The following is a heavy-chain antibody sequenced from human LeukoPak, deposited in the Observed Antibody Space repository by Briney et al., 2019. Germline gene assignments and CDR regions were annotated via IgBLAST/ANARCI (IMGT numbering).Heavy chain of an antibody. V-gene: IGHV3-7*01. CDR1: GFTFSHFW. CDR2: IKKTGSET. J-gene: IGHJ4*02. Sequence: GGSLRLSCAASGFTFSHFWMSWVRQAPGKGLEWVAYIKKTGSETYYVDSVKGRFTITRDNTRNSLLLQMYSLRAEDTAVYFCAREDGYCSGANCYSYFDSWGQGTLVTVSP. CDR3: AREDGYCSGANCYSYFDS. D-gene: IGHD2-15*01.